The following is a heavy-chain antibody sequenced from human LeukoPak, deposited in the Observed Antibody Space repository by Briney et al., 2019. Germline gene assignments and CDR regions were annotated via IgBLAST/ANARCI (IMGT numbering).Heavy chain of an antibody. V-gene: IGHV3-33*06. Sequence: GGSLRLSCAASGFTFSSYGMHWVRQAPGKGLEWVAVIWYDGSNKYYADSVKGRFTISRDNSKNTLYLQMNSLRAEDTAVYYCAKPFEYSSSSCLDYSGQGTLVTVSS. D-gene: IGHD6-6*01. J-gene: IGHJ4*02. CDR1: GFTFSSYG. CDR2: IWYDGSNK. CDR3: AKPFEYSSSSCLDY.